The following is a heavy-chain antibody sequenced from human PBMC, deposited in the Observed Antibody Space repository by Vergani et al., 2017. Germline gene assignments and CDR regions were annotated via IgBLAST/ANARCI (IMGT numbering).Heavy chain of an antibody. CDR3: AGPGGSRVSLKNYYYGMDV. D-gene: IGHD2-8*01. Sequence: QVQLVQSGAEVKKPGSSVKVSCKASGGTFSSYAISWVRQAPGQGLEWMGRIIPIFGTANYAQKFQGRVTITADESTSTAYMELSSLRSEDTAGYDCAGPGGSRVSLKNYYYGMDVWGQGTTVTVSS. J-gene: IGHJ6*02. CDR1: GGTFSSYA. CDR2: IIPIFGTA. V-gene: IGHV1-69*18.